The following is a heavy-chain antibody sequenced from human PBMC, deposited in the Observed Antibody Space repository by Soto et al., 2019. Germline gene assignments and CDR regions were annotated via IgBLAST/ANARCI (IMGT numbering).Heavy chain of an antibody. V-gene: IGHV3-21*01. D-gene: IGHD3-9*01. J-gene: IGHJ3*02. CDR1: GFMFTRST. CDR2: ITSASDYI. Sequence: MRLSCVASGFMFTRSTMNWVRQAPGKGLEWVSSITSASDYIFYADSVKGRFTISRDNAKNSLYLQMNSLRAEDTAVYYCARVGTGSSTPLDIWGQGTMVTVS. CDR3: ARVGTGSSTPLDI.